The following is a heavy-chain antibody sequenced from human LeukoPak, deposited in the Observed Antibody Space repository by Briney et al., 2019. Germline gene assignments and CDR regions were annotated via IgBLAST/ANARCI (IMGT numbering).Heavy chain of an antibody. CDR2: IRYDGSNK. J-gene: IGHJ4*02. D-gene: IGHD7-27*01. CDR3: AKDNLGLGNYFDY. CDR1: GFTFSSYW. V-gene: IGHV3-30*02. Sequence: GGSLRLSCAASGFTFSSYWMSWGRQAPGKGLEWVAFIRYDGSNKYYADSVKGRFTISRDNSKNTLYLQMNSLRAEDTAVYYCAKDNLGLGNYFDYWGQGTLVTVSS.